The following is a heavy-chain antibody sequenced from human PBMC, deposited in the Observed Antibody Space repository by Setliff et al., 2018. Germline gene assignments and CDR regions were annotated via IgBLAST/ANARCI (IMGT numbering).Heavy chain of an antibody. Sequence: GGSLRLSCAASGFTFSSYAMSWVRQAPGKGLEWVSAVSGSGGSTYYADSVKGRFTISRDNSKSTLYLQMNSLRAEDTAVYYCAGLTASREVYYYYGMDVWGQGTTVTVSS. J-gene: IGHJ6*02. V-gene: IGHV3-23*01. CDR2: VSGSGGST. CDR3: AGLTASREVYYYYGMDV. D-gene: IGHD1-26*01. CDR1: GFTFSSYA.